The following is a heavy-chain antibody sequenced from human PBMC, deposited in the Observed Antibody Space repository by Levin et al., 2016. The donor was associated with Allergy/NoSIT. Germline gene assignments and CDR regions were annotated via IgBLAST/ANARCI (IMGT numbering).Heavy chain of an antibody. Sequence: ASVKVSCKASGYTFTSYGISWVRQAPGQGLEWMGGISADTGNTNYAQIFQGRVTMTTDTSTSTAYMELRSLRSGDTAVYFCARDRGSSWSKPIDYWGQGTLVTVSS. V-gene: IGHV1-18*01. D-gene: IGHD6-13*01. CDR3: ARDRGSSWSKPIDY. CDR2: ISADTGNT. J-gene: IGHJ4*02. CDR1: GYTFTSYG.